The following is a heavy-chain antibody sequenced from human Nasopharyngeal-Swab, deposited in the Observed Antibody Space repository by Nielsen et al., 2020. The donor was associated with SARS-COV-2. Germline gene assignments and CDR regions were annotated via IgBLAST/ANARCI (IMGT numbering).Heavy chain of an antibody. D-gene: IGHD3-3*01. CDR3: AREEGITIFGVPIGFGYYGMDV. Sequence: ASVKVSCKASGYNFTSYAMNWVRQAPGQGLEWMGWINTNTGNPTYAQGFPGRFVFSLDTSVSTAYLQISSLKAEDTAVYYCAREEGITIFGVPIGFGYYGMDVWGQGTTVTVSS. V-gene: IGHV7-4-1*02. CDR1: GYNFTSYA. CDR2: INTNTGNP. J-gene: IGHJ6*02.